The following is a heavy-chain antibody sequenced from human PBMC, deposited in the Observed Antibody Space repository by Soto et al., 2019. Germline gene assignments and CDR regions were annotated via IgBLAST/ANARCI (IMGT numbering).Heavy chain of an antibody. V-gene: IGHV5-51*01. CDR1: GYSFTSYW. D-gene: IGHD3-22*01. CDR2: IYPGDSDT. J-gene: IGHJ6*02. CDR3: ARHPLTYYYDSSGYIRGYYYYGMDV. Sequence: AGESLKISCKGSGYSFTSYWIGWVRQMPGKGLEWMGIIYPGDSDTRYSPSFQGQVTISADKSISTAYLQWSSLKASDTAMYYCARHPLTYYYDSSGYIRGYYYYGMDVWGQGTTVTVSS.